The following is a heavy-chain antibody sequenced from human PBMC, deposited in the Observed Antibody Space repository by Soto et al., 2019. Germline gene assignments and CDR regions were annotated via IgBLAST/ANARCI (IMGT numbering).Heavy chain of an antibody. CDR2: ISSSSSYI. V-gene: IGHV3-21*01. CDR3: AREFGGYNSSPTDY. Sequence: EVQLVESGGGLVKPGGSLRLSCAASGFTFSSYSMNWVRQAPGKGLEWVSSISSSSSYIYYADSMKGRFTFSRDNAKNSLYLQMNSLRAEDTAVYYCAREFGGYNSSPTDYWGQGTLVTVSS. D-gene: IGHD6-6*01. J-gene: IGHJ4*02. CDR1: GFTFSSYS.